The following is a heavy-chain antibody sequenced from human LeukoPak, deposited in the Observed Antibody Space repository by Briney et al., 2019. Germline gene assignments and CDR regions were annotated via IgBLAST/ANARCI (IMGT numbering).Heavy chain of an antibody. CDR3: ARVVGATPNDAFDI. D-gene: IGHD1-26*01. V-gene: IGHV3-21*01. J-gene: IGHJ3*02. Sequence: GGSLRLSCAASGFTFSNHNMNWVRQAPGKGLEWVSSISTSSSYIYYADSVKGRFTISRDNAKNTLYLQMNSLRAEDTAVYYCARVVGATPNDAFDIWGQGTMVTVSS. CDR1: GFTFSNHN. CDR2: ISTSSSYI.